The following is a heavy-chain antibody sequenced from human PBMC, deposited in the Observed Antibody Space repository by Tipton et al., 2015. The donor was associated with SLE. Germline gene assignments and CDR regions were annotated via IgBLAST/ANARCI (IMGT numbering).Heavy chain of an antibody. D-gene: IGHD4-17*01. J-gene: IGHJ4*02. CDR1: GFTFRDYG. CDR2: ISYDGSNE. V-gene: IGHV3-33*05. Sequence: SGFTFRDYGMHWVRQAPGMGLEWVAFISYDGSNEYYGDSVKGRFTISRDNAKNSLYLQMNSLRAEDTAVYYCARDGQADYGDYYFDYWGQGTLVTVSS. CDR3: ARDGQADYGDYYFDY.